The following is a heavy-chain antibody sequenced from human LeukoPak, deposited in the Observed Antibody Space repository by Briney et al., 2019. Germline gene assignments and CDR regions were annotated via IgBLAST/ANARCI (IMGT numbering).Heavy chain of an antibody. V-gene: IGHV3-30*04. CDR1: GFTFSSYA. Sequence: GGSLRLSCAASGFTFSSYAMSWVRQAPGKGLEWVAVISYDGSNKYYADSVKGRFTISRDNSKNTLYLQMNSLRAEDTAVYYCARDRVYDSSGPPPLDYWGQGTLVTVSS. CDR2: ISYDGSNK. J-gene: IGHJ4*02. CDR3: ARDRVYDSSGPPPLDY. D-gene: IGHD3-22*01.